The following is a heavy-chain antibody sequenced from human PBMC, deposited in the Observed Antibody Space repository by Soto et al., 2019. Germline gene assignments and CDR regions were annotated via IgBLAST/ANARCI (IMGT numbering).Heavy chain of an antibody. CDR3: ARGLRGVLDY. CDR1: GFNFGNFG. V-gene: IGHV3-33*01. J-gene: IGHJ4*02. D-gene: IGHD5-12*01. CDR2: ISNDENIK. Sequence: GGSLRLSWVASGFNFGNFGMHWVRQAPGKGLEWLTVISNDENIKQDSVRGRFAIARDNSKNTLYLHLTSLTTEDTAIYYCARGLRGVLDYWGQGTLVTVSS.